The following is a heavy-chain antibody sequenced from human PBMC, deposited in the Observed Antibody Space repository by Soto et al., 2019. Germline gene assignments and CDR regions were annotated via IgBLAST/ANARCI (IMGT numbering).Heavy chain of an antibody. V-gene: IGHV3-74*01. J-gene: IGHJ5*02. CDR1: GFTFSSYW. Sequence: GSLRLSCAASGFTFSSYWMHWVRQAPGKGLVWVSRINSDGSSTSYADSVKGRFTISRDNAKNTLYLQMNSLRAEDTAVYYCARGPIVGANWYNWFDPWGQGTLVTVSS. CDR3: ARGPIVGANWYNWFDP. D-gene: IGHD1-26*01. CDR2: INSDGSST.